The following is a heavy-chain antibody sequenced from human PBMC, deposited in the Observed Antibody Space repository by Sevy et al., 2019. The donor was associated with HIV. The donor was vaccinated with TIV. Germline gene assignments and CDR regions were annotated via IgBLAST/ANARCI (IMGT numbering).Heavy chain of an antibody. CDR1: GYTFTSYA. D-gene: IGHD6-13*01. CDR2: INAGNGNT. Sequence: ASVKVSCKASGYTFTSYAMHWVRQALGQRLEWMGWINAGNGNTKYSQKFQGRVTITRDTSASTAYMELSSLRSEDTAVYYCAREGRYSSSWYSSGGYYYFDYWGQGTLVTVSS. J-gene: IGHJ4*02. CDR3: AREGRYSSSWYSSGGYYYFDY. V-gene: IGHV1-3*01.